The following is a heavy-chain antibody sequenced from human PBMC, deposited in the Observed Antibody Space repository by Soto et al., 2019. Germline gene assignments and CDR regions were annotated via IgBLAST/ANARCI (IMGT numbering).Heavy chain of an antibody. CDR1: GVSFSGYY. D-gene: IGHD5-18*01. CDR3: AGGPAWIQLWLRLDY. V-gene: IGHV4-34*01. Sequence: SETLSLTCAVYGVSFSGYYWSWIRQPPGKGPEWIGEINHSGSTNYNPSLKSRVTISVDTSKNQFSLKLSSVTAADTAVYYCAGGPAWIQLWLRLDYWGQGTLVTVSS. J-gene: IGHJ4*02. CDR2: INHSGST.